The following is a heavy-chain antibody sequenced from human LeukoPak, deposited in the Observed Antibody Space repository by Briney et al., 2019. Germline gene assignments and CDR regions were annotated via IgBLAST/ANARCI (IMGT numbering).Heavy chain of an antibody. CDR1: GFTFSSYE. CDR2: ISSSGSTI. CDR3: ARDEYNWNVDAFDI. J-gene: IGHJ3*02. D-gene: IGHD1-20*01. Sequence: PGGSLRLSCAASGFTFSSYEMKWVRQAPGEGLEWVSYISSSGSTIYYAESVKGRFTISRDNAKNSLYLQVNSLRVEDTAVYYCARDEYNWNVDAFDIWGQGTVVTVSS. V-gene: IGHV3-48*03.